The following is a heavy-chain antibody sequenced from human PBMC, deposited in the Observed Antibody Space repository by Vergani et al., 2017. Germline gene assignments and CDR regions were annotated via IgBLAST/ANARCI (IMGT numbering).Heavy chain of an antibody. CDR1: GGTFSSYA. CDR3: AGSIIMLRGVLQFYFDH. CDR2: IIPIFGTA. V-gene: IGHV1-69*12. Sequence: QVQLVQSGAEVKKPGSSVKVSCKASGGTFSSYAISWVRQAPGQGLEWMGGIIPIFGTANYAQKFQGRVTITADESTSTAYMELSSLRSEDTAVYYCAGSIIMLRGVLQFYFDHWAQGTLVTVS. J-gene: IGHJ4*02. D-gene: IGHD3-10*01.